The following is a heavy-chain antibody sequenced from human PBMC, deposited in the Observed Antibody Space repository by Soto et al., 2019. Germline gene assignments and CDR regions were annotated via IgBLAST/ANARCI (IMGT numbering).Heavy chain of an antibody. CDR2: ISSSGIPI. Sequence: GGCLEICTVSSGATVYTFMMNAFLQNTGKGLEWVSYISSSGIPIYYAESVKGRFTISRDNAKNSLFLQMDSLRAEDTAVYYCARAHYYDNTGPPPVGGQGILVTVS. D-gene: IGHD3-22*01. J-gene: IGHJ4*02. V-gene: IGHV3-48*03. CDR3: ARAHYYDNTGPPPV. CDR1: GATVYTFM.